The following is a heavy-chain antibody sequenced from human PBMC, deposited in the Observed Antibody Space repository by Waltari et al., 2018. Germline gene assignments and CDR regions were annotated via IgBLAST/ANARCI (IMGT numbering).Heavy chain of an antibody. CDR2: VDPEDGET. Sequence: EVQLVQSGAEVKKPGATVKISCKASGYTFTDYYMHWVQQAPGKGLEWMGRVDPEDGETIYAEKFQGRVTITADTSTDTAYMELSSLRSEDTAVYYCATIPHRYYYDSSGYYYSDHWGQGTLVTVSS. CDR3: ATIPHRYYYDSSGYYYSDH. CDR1: GYTFTDYY. J-gene: IGHJ4*02. D-gene: IGHD3-22*01. V-gene: IGHV1-69-2*01.